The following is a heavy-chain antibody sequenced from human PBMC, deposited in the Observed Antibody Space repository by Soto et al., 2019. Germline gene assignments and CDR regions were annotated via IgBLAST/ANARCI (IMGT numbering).Heavy chain of an antibody. CDR1: GGSISSSNW. CDR2: IYHSGST. Sequence: PSETLSLTCAVSGGSISSSNWWSWVRQPPGKGLEWIGEIYHSGSTNYNPSLKSRVTISVDTSKNQFSLKLSSVTAADTAVYYCAITMGCSGSYYNPLRYYGMDVWGQGTTVTVSS. D-gene: IGHD3-10*02. J-gene: IGHJ6*02. V-gene: IGHV4-4*02. CDR3: AITMGCSGSYYNPLRYYGMDV.